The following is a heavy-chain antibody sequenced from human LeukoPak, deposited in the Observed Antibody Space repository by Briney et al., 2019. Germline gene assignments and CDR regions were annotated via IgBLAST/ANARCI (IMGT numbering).Heavy chain of an antibody. J-gene: IGHJ6*02. Sequence: ASVKVSCRASGYTFTSYGISWVRQAPGQGLEWMGWISAYNGNTNYAQKLQGRVTMTTDTSTSTAYMELRSLRSDDTAVYYCARDQAETGFAPDPYYYYYYGMDVWGQGTTVTVSS. CDR3: ARDQAETGFAPDPYYYYYYGMDV. CDR1: GYTFTSYG. D-gene: IGHD1-14*01. V-gene: IGHV1-18*01. CDR2: ISAYNGNT.